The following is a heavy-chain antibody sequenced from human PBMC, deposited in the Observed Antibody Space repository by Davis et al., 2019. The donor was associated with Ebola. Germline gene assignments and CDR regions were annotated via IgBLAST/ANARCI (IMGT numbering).Heavy chain of an antibody. CDR3: AKGSGDYSFGLGDY. V-gene: IGHV3-11*05. D-gene: IGHD2-15*01. CDR2: ITISGDST. J-gene: IGHJ4*02. CDR1: GFIFSDYY. Sequence: GESLNISCEASGFIFSDYYMSWIRQAPGKVLEWISFITISGDSTQYTDSVKGRFTISRDNSKNTLFLHMSSLRADDTAVYYCAKGSGDYSFGLGDYWGQGALVSVSS.